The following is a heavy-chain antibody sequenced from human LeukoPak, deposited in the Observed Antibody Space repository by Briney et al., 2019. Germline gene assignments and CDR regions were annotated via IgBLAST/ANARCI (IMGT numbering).Heavy chain of an antibody. CDR3: TKDPNGDYVGAFDP. V-gene: IGHV3-23*01. CDR1: GFTFSTFA. Sequence: GGSLRLSCAASGFTFSTFAMTWVRQAPGKGLEWGSSISGTHYTTYNTDSVKGRFTISRDNSKNTLYLQMNSLRADDTAVYYCTKDPNGDYVGAFDPWGQGTLVTVSS. D-gene: IGHD4-17*01. CDR2: ISGTHYTT. J-gene: IGHJ5*02.